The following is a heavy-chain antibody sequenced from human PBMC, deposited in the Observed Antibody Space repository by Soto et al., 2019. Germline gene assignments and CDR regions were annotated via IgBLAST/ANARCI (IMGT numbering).Heavy chain of an antibody. V-gene: IGHV3-49*04. CDR1: GFTFGGYA. D-gene: IGHD6-19*01. CDR3: ARYRIAVDLSDFDY. J-gene: IGHJ4*02. Sequence: GGSLRLSCTTSGFTFGGYALSWVRQAPGKGLEWVGSIRGRAYGGTTEYAASVRGRFSISRDNSRSIAYLQMNSLRTEDTDVYYCARYRIAVDLSDFDYWGQGTRVTVSS. CDR2: IRGRAYGGTT.